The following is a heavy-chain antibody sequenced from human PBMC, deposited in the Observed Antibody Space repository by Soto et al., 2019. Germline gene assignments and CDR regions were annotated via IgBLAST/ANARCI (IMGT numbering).Heavy chain of an antibody. D-gene: IGHD3-16*02. Sequence: QVQLQESGPGLVKPSQTLSLTCTVSGGSISSGGYYWSWIRQHPGKGLEWIGYIYYSGSTYYNPSLKRRVTISVDTCKNPFSLKLSSLTVADTAVYYCARARARYDYGWVSYRDDAFDIWGQGTMVTVS. CDR3: ARARARYDYGWVSYRDDAFDI. V-gene: IGHV4-31*03. CDR1: GGSISSGGYY. J-gene: IGHJ3*02. CDR2: IYYSGST.